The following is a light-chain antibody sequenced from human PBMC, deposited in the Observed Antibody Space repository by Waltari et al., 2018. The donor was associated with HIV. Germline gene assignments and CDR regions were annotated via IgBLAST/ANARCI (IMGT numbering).Light chain of an antibody. J-gene: IGLJ2*01. CDR2: DVS. CDR1: SSDVGGYNY. V-gene: IGLV2-11*01. CDR3: CSYAGSVV. Sequence: QSALTQPRPVSGSPGQSVTISCTVTSSDVGGYNYVSWYQQHPGKAPKLMIYDVSKRPSGVPDRFSGSKSGNTASLTISGLQAEDEADYYCCSYAGSVVFGGGTKLTVL.